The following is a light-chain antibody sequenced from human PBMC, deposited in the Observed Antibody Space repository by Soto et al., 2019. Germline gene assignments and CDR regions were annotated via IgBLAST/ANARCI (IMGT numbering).Light chain of an antibody. CDR1: QSVLFSSNNKNY. V-gene: IGKV4-1*01. J-gene: IGKJ1*01. CDR2: WAS. CDR3: QQYYGTPWT. Sequence: DIVMTQSPDSLAVSLGERATINCKSGQSVLFSSNNKNYLAWYQQKPGQPPKLLIYWASTRESGVPDRFSGSGSGTDFTLTISRLQAEDVAVYYCQQYYGTPWTFGQGTKVDIK.